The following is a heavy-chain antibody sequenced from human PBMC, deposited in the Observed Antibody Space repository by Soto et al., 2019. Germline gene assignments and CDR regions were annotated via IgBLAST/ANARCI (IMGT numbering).Heavy chain of an antibody. CDR1: GGSISSGGYY. D-gene: IGHD5-12*01. CDR3: ARDESATDAFDI. V-gene: IGHV4-31*03. CDR2: IYYSGTT. Sequence: QVQLQESGPGLVKPSQTLSLTCTVSGGSISSGGYYWSWIRQNPGKGLEWIGYIYYSGTTNYNPSLKSRLTISVDTSKNQFSLKLTSMTAADTAVYYCARDESATDAFDIWGQGTMVTVSS. J-gene: IGHJ3*02.